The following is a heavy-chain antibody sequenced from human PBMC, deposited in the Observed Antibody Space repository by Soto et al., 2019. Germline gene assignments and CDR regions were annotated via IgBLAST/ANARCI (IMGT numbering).Heavy chain of an antibody. D-gene: IGHD2-21*02. J-gene: IGHJ6*02. CDR3: ARQSYFGGDCSYYYYGMDL. CDR1: GYSFTSYW. CDR2: IDPSDSYT. V-gene: IGHV5-10-1*01. Sequence: PGESLKISCKGSGYSFTSYWISWVRQMPGKGLEWMGRIDPSDSYTNYSPSFQGHVTISADKSISTAYLQWSSLKASDTAMYYCARQSYFGGDCSYYYYGMDLWGQGTTVTVSS.